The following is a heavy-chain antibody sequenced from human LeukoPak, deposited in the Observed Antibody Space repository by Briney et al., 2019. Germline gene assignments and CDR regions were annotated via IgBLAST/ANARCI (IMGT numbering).Heavy chain of an antibody. V-gene: IGHV3-23*02. CDR2: IIGCGDGT. CDR3: ANVRLRLGELSLFPLYDGIDV. Sequence: GGSLRLSCAASGLTFSSHAMSWVRQAPGEGLEWVSSIIGCGDGTYYVDSVKGRSTTTRDNSKDTLYLQMNSLRAEDTAVYYCANVRLRLGELSLFPLYDGIDVWGQGTTVTVSS. J-gene: IGHJ6*02. CDR1: GLTFSSHA. D-gene: IGHD3-16*02.